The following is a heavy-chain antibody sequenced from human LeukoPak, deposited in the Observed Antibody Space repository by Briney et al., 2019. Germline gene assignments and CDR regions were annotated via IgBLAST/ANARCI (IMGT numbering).Heavy chain of an antibody. D-gene: IGHD6-13*01. J-gene: IGHJ6*02. V-gene: IGHV3-11*06. CDR1: GFTFSDYY. CDR2: ISSSSSYT. CDR3: AKEKAAARPYGMDV. Sequence: GGSLRLSCAASGFTFSDYYMSWIRQAPGKGLEWVSYISSSSSYTNYADSVKGRFTISRDNAKNSLYLQMNSLRAEDTAVYYCAKEKAAARPYGMDVWGQGTTVTVSS.